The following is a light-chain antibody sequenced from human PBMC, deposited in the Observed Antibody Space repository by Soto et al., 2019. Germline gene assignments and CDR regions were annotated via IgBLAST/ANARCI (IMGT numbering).Light chain of an antibody. CDR3: QQVNSYPLT. CDR1: QGISSY. V-gene: IGKV1-9*01. CDR2: AAS. J-gene: IGKJ4*01. Sequence: NQLTQAPSSLSASVGDRVTITCRASQGISSYLAWYQQKPGKAPKLLIYAASTLQSGVPSRFGGSGSGTDLTLTISSLQPEDFATYYCQQVNSYPLTFGGGTKVEIK.